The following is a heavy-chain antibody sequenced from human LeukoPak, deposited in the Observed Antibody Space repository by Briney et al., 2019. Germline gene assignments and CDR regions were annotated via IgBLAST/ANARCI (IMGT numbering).Heavy chain of an antibody. Sequence: GGSLRLSCAASGFTFSSYAMHWVRQAPGKGLEWVAVISYDGSNKYYADSVKGRFTISRDNSKNTLYLQMNSLRAEDTAVYYCAKDPDCTSGVCYTFFDYWGQGTLVTVPS. V-gene: IGHV3-30*04. J-gene: IGHJ4*02. CDR3: AKDPDCTSGVCYTFFDY. D-gene: IGHD2-8*01. CDR2: ISYDGSNK. CDR1: GFTFSSYA.